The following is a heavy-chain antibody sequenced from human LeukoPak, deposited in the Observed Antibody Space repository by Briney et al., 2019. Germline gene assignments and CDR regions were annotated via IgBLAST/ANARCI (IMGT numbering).Heavy chain of an antibody. CDR2: IYHSGST. D-gene: IGHD1-26*01. V-gene: IGHV4-30-2*01. Sequence: NPSETLSLTCAVSGGSISSGGYSWSWIRQPPGKGLEWIGYIYHSGSTYYNPSLKSRVTISVDRSKNQFSLKLSSVTAADTAVYYCARGNEWELLAIDYWGRGTLVTVSS. J-gene: IGHJ4*02. CDR1: GGSISSGGYS. CDR3: ARGNEWELLAIDY.